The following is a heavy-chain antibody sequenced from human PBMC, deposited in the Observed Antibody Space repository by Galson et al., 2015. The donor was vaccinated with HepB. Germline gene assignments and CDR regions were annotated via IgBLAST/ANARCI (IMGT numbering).Heavy chain of an antibody. D-gene: IGHD2-15*01. CDR2: INPSGGST. CDR1: GYTFTSYY. Sequence: SVKVSCKASGYTFTSYYMHWVRQAPGQGLEWMGIINPSGGSTSYAQKLQGRVTMTRDTSTSTVYMELSSLRSEDTAVYYCATLGYCSGGSCSPDDYWGQGTLVTVSS. J-gene: IGHJ4*02. CDR3: ATLGYCSGGSCSPDDY. V-gene: IGHV1-46*04.